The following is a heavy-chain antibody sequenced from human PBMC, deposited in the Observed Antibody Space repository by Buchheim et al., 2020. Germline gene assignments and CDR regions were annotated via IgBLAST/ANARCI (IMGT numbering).Heavy chain of an antibody. D-gene: IGHD5-24*01. CDR3: AGGSRGYTDYYFDY. CDR1: GFSFSGYA. J-gene: IGHJ4*02. CDR2: ISGSGATT. Sequence: EVQLVDSGGGLVQPGESLRLSCAASGFSFSGYAMSWVRQAPGKGLEWVSSISGSGATTFNADSVKGRFTISRDNSKNMLYLQMNSLSAEDTAVYFCAGGSRGYTDYYFDYGGQGTL. V-gene: IGHV3-23*04.